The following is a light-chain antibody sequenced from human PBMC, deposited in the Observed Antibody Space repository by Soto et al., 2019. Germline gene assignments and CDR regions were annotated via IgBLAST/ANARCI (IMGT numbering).Light chain of an antibody. J-gene: IGLJ1*01. CDR1: SSDVGGYTY. V-gene: IGLV2-14*01. CDR2: EVS. CDR3: SSYTSSSTLYV. Sequence: QSALTQPASVSGSPRQSITISCTGASSDVGGYTYVSWYQQHPGKAPKLMIYEVSNRPSGASNRFSGSKSGNTASLTISGLQAEDEADYYCSSYTSSSTLYVFGTGTKVTVL.